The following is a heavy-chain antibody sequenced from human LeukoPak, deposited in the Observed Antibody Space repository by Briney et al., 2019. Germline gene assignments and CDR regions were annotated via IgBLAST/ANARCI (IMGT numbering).Heavy chain of an antibody. CDR1: GNTFTGYY. Sequence: ASVKVSCKASGNTFTGYYIHWVRQAPGQGLEWMGWINPKSGGTNYAQRSQGRITMTRDTSISTAYVELSRLRSDDTAVYFCAREKGEYHSDSSEFPDYFQYWGQGTLVTVSS. CDR3: AREKGEYHSDSSEFPDYFQY. J-gene: IGHJ1*01. V-gene: IGHV1-2*02. CDR2: INPKSGGT. D-gene: IGHD3-22*01.